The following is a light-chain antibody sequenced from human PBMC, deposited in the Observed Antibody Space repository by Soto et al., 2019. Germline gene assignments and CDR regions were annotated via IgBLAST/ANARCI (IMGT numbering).Light chain of an antibody. CDR3: QQYNGA. CDR1: QSVSSN. Sequence: EIVMTQSPATLSVSPGERATLSCRASQSVSSNLAWYQQKPGQAPRLLIYGASTRATGIPARFSGSGSGTEFTLTISSLQSEDFAVYYCQQYNGAFGQGTKLEIK. J-gene: IGKJ2*01. V-gene: IGKV3D-15*01. CDR2: GAS.